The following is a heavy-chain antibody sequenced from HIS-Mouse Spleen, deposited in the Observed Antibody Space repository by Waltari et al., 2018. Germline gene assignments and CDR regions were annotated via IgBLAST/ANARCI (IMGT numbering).Heavy chain of an antibody. CDR1: GFTFSSYG. CDR3: AKDKHHAFDY. V-gene: IGHV3-30*18. CDR2: ISYDGSNK. Sequence: QVQLVESGGGVVQPGRSLRLSWASSGFTFSSYGMTWVRQAPGKGLEWVAVISYDGSNKYYADSVKGRFTISRDNSKNTLYLQMNSLRAEDTAVYYCAKDKHHAFDYWGQGTLVTVSS. J-gene: IGHJ4*02.